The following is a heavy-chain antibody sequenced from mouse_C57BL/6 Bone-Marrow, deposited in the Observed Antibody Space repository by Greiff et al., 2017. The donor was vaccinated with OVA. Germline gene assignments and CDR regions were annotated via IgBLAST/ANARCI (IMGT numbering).Heavy chain of an antibody. V-gene: IGHV1-69*01. CDR3: ASGGFDY. J-gene: IGHJ2*01. CDR1: GYTFTSYW. D-gene: IGHD1-1*02. Sequence: QVQLQQPGAELVMPGASVKLSCKASGYTFTSYWMHWVKQRHGQGLEWIGEIDPSDGYTSYNQKFKGKSTLTVDKSSSTAYMQLSSLTSEDSAIYSVASGGFDYWGQGTTLTVSS. CDR2: IDPSDGYT.